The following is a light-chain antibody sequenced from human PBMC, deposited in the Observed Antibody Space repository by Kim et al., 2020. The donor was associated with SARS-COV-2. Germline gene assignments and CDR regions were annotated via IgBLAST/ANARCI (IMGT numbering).Light chain of an antibody. Sequence: DIQMTQSPSTLSAFVGDRVTITCRASQSIGRWLAWYQQKPGRAPKILIYKASNLETGVPSRFSGSGSGTEFTLTISSLQPDDFANYYCQQSNSNSWTFGQGTKVDIK. CDR1: QSIGRW. J-gene: IGKJ1*01. CDR3: QQSNSNSWT. V-gene: IGKV1-5*03. CDR2: KAS.